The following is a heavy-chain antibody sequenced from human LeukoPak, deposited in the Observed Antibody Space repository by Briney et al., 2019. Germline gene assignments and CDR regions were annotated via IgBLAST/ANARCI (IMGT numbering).Heavy chain of an antibody. CDR1: GGSISSSNW. J-gene: IGHJ4*02. V-gene: IGHV4-4*02. CDR2: IYHSGST. D-gene: IGHD5-12*01. CDR3: AAESGYSGYDLRTDY. Sequence: SGTLSLTCAVSGGSISSSNWWSWVRQPPGKGLEWIGEIYHSGSTNYNPSLKSRVTISVDKSKNQFSLKLSSVTAADTAVYYCAAESGYSGYDLRTDYWGQGTLVTVSS.